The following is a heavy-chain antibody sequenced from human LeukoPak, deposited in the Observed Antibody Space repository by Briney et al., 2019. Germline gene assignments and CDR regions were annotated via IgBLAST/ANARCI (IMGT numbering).Heavy chain of an antibody. Sequence: ASVKVSCKASEYTFTSYAMNWVRQAPGQGLEWMGRINPNSGGTNYAQKFQGRVTMTRDTSISTAYMELSRLRSDDTAVYYCATVPRTAAGSYYFDSWGQGTLVTVSS. J-gene: IGHJ4*02. CDR2: INPNSGGT. D-gene: IGHD6-13*01. CDR1: EYTFTSYA. CDR3: ATVPRTAAGSYYFDS. V-gene: IGHV1-2*06.